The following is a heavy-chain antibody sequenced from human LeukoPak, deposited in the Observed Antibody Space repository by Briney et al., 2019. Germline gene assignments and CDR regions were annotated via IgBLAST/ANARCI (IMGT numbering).Heavy chain of an antibody. D-gene: IGHD6-13*01. CDR3: VREISSFEAPGPSDY. CDR2: ISSSTSYKYNK. Sequence: GGSLRLSCAASGFTFSTYSMNWVRQAPGKGLEWVSCISSSTSYKYNKYYADSVKGRFTISRDNAKNSLYLQMNSLRAEDTGVYYCVREISSFEAPGPSDYWAQGTLVTVSS. CDR1: GFTFSTYS. V-gene: IGHV3-21*01. J-gene: IGHJ4*02.